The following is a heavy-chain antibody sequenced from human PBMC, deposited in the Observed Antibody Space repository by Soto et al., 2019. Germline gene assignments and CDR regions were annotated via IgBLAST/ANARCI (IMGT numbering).Heavy chain of an antibody. D-gene: IGHD3-10*01. V-gene: IGHV4-59*01. Sequence: SETLSLTCSVSGGSLGNYYWSWIRQPPGKGLEWIGYIYYSGSTNYNPSLKSRVTMSVDTPKNQFSLKLSSVTAADTAVYYCARRGYGPGFPYYYGMDVWGQGTTVTVSS. CDR3: ARRGYGPGFPYYYGMDV. J-gene: IGHJ6*02. CDR2: IYYSGST. CDR1: GGSLGNYY.